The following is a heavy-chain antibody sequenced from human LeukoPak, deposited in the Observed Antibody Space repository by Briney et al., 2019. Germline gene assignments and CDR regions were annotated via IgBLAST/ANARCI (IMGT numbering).Heavy chain of an antibody. CDR3: AKGYGDLVAFDI. Sequence: GGSLRPSCAASGFTFSSYGMDWVRHTPGKGLEWVAFIRYDGNNKDYADSVKGRFTISRDNSKDTLYLQMNGLRVEDTAVYYCAKGYGDLVAFDIWGQGTMVTVSS. CDR1: GFTFSSYG. J-gene: IGHJ3*02. V-gene: IGHV3-30*02. CDR2: IRYDGNNK. D-gene: IGHD4-17*01.